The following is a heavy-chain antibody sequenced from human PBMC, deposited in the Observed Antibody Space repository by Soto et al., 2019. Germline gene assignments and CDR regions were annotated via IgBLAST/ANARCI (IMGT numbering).Heavy chain of an antibody. CDR3: TRHAGLESGGYYSN. CDR2: IYPGNSDI. CDR1: GYSFTNYW. J-gene: IGHJ4*02. V-gene: IGHV5-51*01. D-gene: IGHD3-22*01. Sequence: PGESLTISCKGSGYSFTNYWIGWVRQMPGKGLEWMGIIYPGNSDIRYNPFFQGQVTMSADRPISTAYLQWSSLKASDTAMYYCTRHAGLESGGYYSNWGRGTLVTVSS.